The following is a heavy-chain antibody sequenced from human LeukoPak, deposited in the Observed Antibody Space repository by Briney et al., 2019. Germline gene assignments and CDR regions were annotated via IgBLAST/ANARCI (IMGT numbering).Heavy chain of an antibody. V-gene: IGHV1-18*01. Sequence: ASVKVSCKASGYTFTSYGISWVRQAPGQGLEWMGWISAYSGNTNYAQKLQGRVTMTTDTSTSTAYMELRSLRSDDTAVYYCARDHRAGSSWYTWGQGTLVTVSS. CDR3: ARDHRAGSSWYT. CDR1: GYTFTSYG. D-gene: IGHD6-13*01. J-gene: IGHJ5*02. CDR2: ISAYSGNT.